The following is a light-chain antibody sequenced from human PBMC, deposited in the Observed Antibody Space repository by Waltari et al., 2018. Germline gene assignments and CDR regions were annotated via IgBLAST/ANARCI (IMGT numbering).Light chain of an antibody. J-gene: IGLJ3*02. CDR3: CSYAGSAIWV. CDR2: EDN. V-gene: IGLV2-23*01. CDR1: SSDVGSYNL. Sequence: QSALTHPASVSGSPGQSITISCTGTSSDVGSYNLVSWYQQHPGKAPKLMIYEDNKRPSGVSNRFSGSKSGNTASLTISGLQAEDEADYYCCSYAGSAIWVFGGGTKLTVL.